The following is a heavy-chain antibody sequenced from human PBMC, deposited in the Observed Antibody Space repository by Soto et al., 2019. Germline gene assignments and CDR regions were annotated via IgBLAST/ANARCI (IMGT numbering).Heavy chain of an antibody. Sequence: SETLSLTCTVSGGSISSRSYYWGWLRQSPGKGLEWIGSMFYSGSTYYNPSLKSRVTISVDTTKNQFSLKLSSVSAADTAVYYCARGGYSSGFYPSNYMDVWGKGTTVTVSS. CDR3: ARGGYSSGFYPSNYMDV. J-gene: IGHJ6*03. V-gene: IGHV4-39*01. CDR2: MFYSGST. CDR1: GGSISSRSYY. D-gene: IGHD6-19*01.